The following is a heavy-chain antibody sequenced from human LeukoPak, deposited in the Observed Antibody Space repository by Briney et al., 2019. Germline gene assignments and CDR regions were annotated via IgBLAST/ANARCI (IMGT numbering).Heavy chain of an antibody. J-gene: IGHJ4*02. CDR1: GGSISSYY. V-gene: IGHV4-59*08. CDR2: IYYSGST. CDR3: AISIVGGFDY. D-gene: IGHD1-26*01. Sequence: SETLSLTCTVSGGSISSYYWSWIRQPPGKGLEWIGYIYYSGSTNYNPSLKSRVTISVDTSKNQFSLKLGSVAAADTAVYYCAISIVGGFDYWGQGTLVTVSS.